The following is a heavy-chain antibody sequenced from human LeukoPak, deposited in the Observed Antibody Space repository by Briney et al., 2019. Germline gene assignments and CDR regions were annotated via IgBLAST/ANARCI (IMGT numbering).Heavy chain of an antibody. CDR2: IYYSGST. CDR1: GXSISSSSDY. Sequence: PSETLSLTCTVSGXSISSSSDYWGWIRQPPGKGLEWIGSIYYSGSTYYNPSLKSRVTISVDTSKNQFSLKLSSVTAADTAVYYCARQMSDVRLGELSLSPDYWGQGTLVTVSS. D-gene: IGHD3-16*02. J-gene: IGHJ4*02. CDR3: ARQMSDVRLGELSLSPDY. V-gene: IGHV4-39*01.